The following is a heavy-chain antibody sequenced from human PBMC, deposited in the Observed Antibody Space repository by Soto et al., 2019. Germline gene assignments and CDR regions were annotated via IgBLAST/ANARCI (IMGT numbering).Heavy chain of an antibody. V-gene: IGHV3-23*01. CDR2: ISGSGSVT. Sequence: EVQLLESGGGLVKPGGSLRLSCAASGFNFRSYGLSWVRQAPGKGLEWVSDISGSGSVTNYADSVKGRFTISRDNSNNTLTLQMDILRAEDTAGYDWAKGGVAAARGYFDHWGQGTRVTFSS. D-gene: IGHD6-13*01. CDR1: GFNFRSYG. J-gene: IGHJ4*02. CDR3: AKGGVAAARGYFDH.